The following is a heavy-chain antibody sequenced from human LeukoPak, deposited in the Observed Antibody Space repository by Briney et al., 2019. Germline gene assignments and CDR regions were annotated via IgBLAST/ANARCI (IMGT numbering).Heavy chain of an antibody. D-gene: IGHD4-11*01. CDR3: ANESPTTPAYYFDY. J-gene: IGHJ4*02. CDR1: GFTFSSYG. Sequence: GGSLRLSCAASGFTFSSYGMHWVRQAPGKGLEWVAVISYDGSNKYYADSVKGRFTISRDNSKNTLYLQMNSLRAEDTAVYYCANESPTTPAYYFDYWGQGTLVTVSS. CDR2: ISYDGSNK. V-gene: IGHV3-30*18.